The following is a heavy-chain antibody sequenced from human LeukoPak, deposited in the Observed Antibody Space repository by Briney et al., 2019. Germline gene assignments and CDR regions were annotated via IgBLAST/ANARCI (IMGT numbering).Heavy chain of an antibody. Sequence: GGSLRLSCAASGFTFSSYGIHWVRQAPGKGLEWVAVVWYDGKNKFYGDSVKGRFTISRDNSKNTVDLQMNSLRVEDPAVYYCAKRGTRATHGMDVWGQGTTVTVSS. CDR3: AKRGTRATHGMDV. V-gene: IGHV3-33*06. CDR1: GFTFSSYG. CDR2: VWYDGKNK. D-gene: IGHD3-16*01. J-gene: IGHJ6*02.